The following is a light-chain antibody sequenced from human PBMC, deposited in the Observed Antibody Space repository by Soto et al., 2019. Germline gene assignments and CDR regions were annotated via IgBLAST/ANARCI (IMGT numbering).Light chain of an antibody. V-gene: IGKV1-5*03. Sequence: DIQMTQSPSTLSASVGDRVTITCRASRSISRWLAWYRQKPGEAPKVLIFETSTLESGVPSRFSGSGSETEFTLTISSLQPDDFGTYYCQQYYTVVWTFGQGTKVE. J-gene: IGKJ1*01. CDR3: QQYYTVVWT. CDR2: ETS. CDR1: RSISRW.